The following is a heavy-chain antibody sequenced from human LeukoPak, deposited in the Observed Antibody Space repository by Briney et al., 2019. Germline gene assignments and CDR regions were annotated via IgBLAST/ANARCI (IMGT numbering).Heavy chain of an antibody. CDR2: IYYSGST. CDR1: GGSLSSGDYY. D-gene: IGHD4-17*01. CDR3: ARLYGDYDY. J-gene: IGHJ4*02. Sequence: PSGTLSLTCTVSGGSLSSGDYYWSWIRQPSGTGLEWIGYIYYSGSTYYNPSLKSRVTISVDTSKNQFSLKLSSVTAADTAVYYCARLYGDYDYWGQGTLVTVSS. V-gene: IGHV4-30-4*01.